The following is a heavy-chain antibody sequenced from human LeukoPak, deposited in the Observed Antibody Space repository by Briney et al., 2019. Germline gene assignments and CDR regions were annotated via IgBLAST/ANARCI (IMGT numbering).Heavy chain of an antibody. D-gene: IGHD3-10*02. CDR3: AKDVRGYNRPFDY. V-gene: IGHV3-23*01. Sequence: GGSLRLSCAASGFSFSTCAMNWVRQAPGKGLEWVSAISGSGSNTYYADSVKGRFTISRDNSKNTLYLQMNSLGAEDTALYYCAKDVRGYNRPFDYWGQGTLVTVSS. J-gene: IGHJ4*02. CDR1: GFSFSTCA. CDR2: ISGSGSNT.